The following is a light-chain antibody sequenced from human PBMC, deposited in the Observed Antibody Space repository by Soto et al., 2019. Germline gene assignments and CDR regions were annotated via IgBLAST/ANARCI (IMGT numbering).Light chain of an antibody. Sequence: QSALTQPASVSGSPGQSITISCTGTSSDVGGYNYVSWYQQHPGKAPKLMIYAVSNRPSGVSNRCSGSKSGNTASLTISGLQAEDEADYYCSSYTSSSTPVFVGGTKLTVL. CDR1: SSDVGGYNY. J-gene: IGLJ2*01. CDR2: AVS. CDR3: SSYTSSSTPV. V-gene: IGLV2-14*01.